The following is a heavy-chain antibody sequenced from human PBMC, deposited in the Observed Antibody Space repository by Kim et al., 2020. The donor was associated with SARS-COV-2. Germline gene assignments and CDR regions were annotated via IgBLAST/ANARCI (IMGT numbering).Heavy chain of an antibody. J-gene: IGHJ4*02. CDR3: ASSGGPLEDY. CDR2: ST. V-gene: IGHV4-59*01. Sequence: STNDSPSLKSRVTISVDTSKNQFSPKLSSVTAADTAVYYCASSGGPLEDYWGQGTLVTVSS. D-gene: IGHD3-3*01.